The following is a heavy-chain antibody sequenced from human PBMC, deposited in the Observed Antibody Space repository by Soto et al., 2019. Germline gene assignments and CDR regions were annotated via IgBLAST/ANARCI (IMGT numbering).Heavy chain of an antibody. Sequence: QVQLVESGGGVVQPGRSLRLSCAASGITFSNYGMQWVRQAPGKGLEWVAAISYDGGNKYYADSVKGRFTISRDNSKNXLXXQMNSRRAEDTAVYYCAKGRIFDYYGSGSRGSFDYWGQGSLGAVSS. CDR2: ISYDGGNK. J-gene: IGHJ4*02. CDR3: AKGRIFDYYGSGSRGSFDY. V-gene: IGHV3-30*18. D-gene: IGHD3-10*01. CDR1: GITFSNYG.